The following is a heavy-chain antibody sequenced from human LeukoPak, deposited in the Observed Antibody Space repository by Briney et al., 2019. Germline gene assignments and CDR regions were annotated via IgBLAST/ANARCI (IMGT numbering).Heavy chain of an antibody. D-gene: IGHD3-10*01. CDR1: GGSISSGDYY. Sequence: PSQTLSLTCTVSGGSISSGDYYWSWIRQPPGKGLEWIGYIYYSGSTYYNPSLKSRVTISVDTSKNQFPLKLSSVTAADTAVYYCARSYGSGSFIFDYWGQGTLVTVSS. CDR2: IYYSGST. V-gene: IGHV4-30-4*01. CDR3: ARSYGSGSFIFDY. J-gene: IGHJ4*02.